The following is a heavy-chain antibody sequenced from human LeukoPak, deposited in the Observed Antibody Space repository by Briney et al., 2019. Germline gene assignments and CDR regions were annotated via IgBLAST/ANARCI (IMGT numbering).Heavy chain of an antibody. J-gene: IGHJ6*03. CDR2: ISSSSSYI. CDR1: GFTFSSYS. Sequence: GGSLRLSCAASGFTFSSYSMNWVRQAPGKGLKWVSSISSSSSYIYYADSVKGRFTISRDNAKNSLYLQMNSLRAEDTAVYYCAKDRGCSSTSCSNYYYYYMDIWGKGTTVTVSS. V-gene: IGHV3-21*01. D-gene: IGHD2-2*01. CDR3: AKDRGCSSTSCSNYYYYYMDI.